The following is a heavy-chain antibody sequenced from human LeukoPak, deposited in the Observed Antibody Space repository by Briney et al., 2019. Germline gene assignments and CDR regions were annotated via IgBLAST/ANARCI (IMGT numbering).Heavy chain of an antibody. CDR1: GGSISSYY. Sequence: SETLSLTCTVSGGSISSYYWSWIRQPPGKGLEWIGYIYYSGSTNYNPSLKSRVTISVDTSKNQFSLKLSSVTAADTAVYYCARDRRDFWSGSQVPYYYMDVWGKGTTVTVSS. CDR2: IYYSGST. CDR3: ARDRRDFWSGSQVPYYYMDV. V-gene: IGHV4-59*01. D-gene: IGHD3-3*01. J-gene: IGHJ6*03.